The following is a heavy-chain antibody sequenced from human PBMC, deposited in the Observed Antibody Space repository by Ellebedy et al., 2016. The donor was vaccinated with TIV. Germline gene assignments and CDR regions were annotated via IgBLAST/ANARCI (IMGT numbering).Heavy chain of an antibody. V-gene: IGHV3-7*01. J-gene: IGHJ3*02. D-gene: IGHD4-17*01. CDR2: INQDGIEK. Sequence: GGSLRLSCAASGFSFRSYWMSWVRQAPGKGLEWVANINQDGIEKYYVDSVKGRFTISRDNAKNSLYLQMSSLRVEDTAVFYCATDGSYGDYRSPTHAFQIWGQGTMVTVSS. CDR3: ATDGSYGDYRSPTHAFQI. CDR1: GFSFRSYW.